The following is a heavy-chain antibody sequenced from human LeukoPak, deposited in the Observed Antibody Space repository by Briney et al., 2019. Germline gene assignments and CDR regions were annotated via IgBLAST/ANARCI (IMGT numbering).Heavy chain of an antibody. CDR1: GGSISSDH. CDR3: ARKNDFDI. D-gene: IGHD2/OR15-2a*01. V-gene: IGHV4-59*01. Sequence: KPSETLSLTCTVSGGSISSDHWNWLRQPPGKGLEWIGCIYYSGRTYYNPSLKSRVSISVDMSKSQFSLRLTSVTAADTAVYYCARKNDFDIWGQGTLVTVSS. J-gene: IGHJ3*02. CDR2: IYYSGRT.